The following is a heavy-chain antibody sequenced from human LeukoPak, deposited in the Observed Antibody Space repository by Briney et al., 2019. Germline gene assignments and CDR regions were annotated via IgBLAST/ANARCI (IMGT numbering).Heavy chain of an antibody. J-gene: IGHJ3*02. CDR1: GGSISSSNYY. CDR3: ARRNYYVVGPGRAFDI. D-gene: IGHD3-10*02. Sequence: SETLSLTCTVSGGSISSSNYYWSWIRQPAGKGLEWIGRIYTSGTTNYNPSLKSRVTISIDTSKNQFSLKLSSVTAADTAVYYCARRNYYVVGPGRAFDIWGQGTMVTVSS. CDR2: IYTSGTT. V-gene: IGHV4-61*02.